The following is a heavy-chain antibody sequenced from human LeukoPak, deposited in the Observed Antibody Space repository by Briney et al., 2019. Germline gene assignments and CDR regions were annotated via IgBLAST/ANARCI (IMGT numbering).Heavy chain of an antibody. CDR1: GFTFNSYE. Sequence: GGSLRLSCAASGFTFNSYEMNWVRQAPGKGLEWVSYINSGGSAIYYADSVKGRFTISRDNAKNSLYLQMNSLRAEDTAMYYCVKDQRRFYYDSSGYYFDYWGQGSLVTVSS. CDR2: INSGGSAI. D-gene: IGHD3-22*01. CDR3: VKDQRRFYYDSSGYYFDY. J-gene: IGHJ4*02. V-gene: IGHV3-48*03.